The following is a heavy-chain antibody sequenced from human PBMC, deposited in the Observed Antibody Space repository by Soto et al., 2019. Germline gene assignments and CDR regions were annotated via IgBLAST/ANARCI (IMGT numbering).Heavy chain of an antibody. CDR1: GFTFSSYG. J-gene: IGHJ3*02. CDR3: ARASTDAFDI. V-gene: IGHV3-30*03. CDR2: ISYDGSNK. Sequence: QVQLVESGGGVVQPGRSLRLSCAASGFTFSSYGMHWVRQAPGKGLEWVAVISYDGSNKYYADSVKGRFTISRDNSKNTLYLQMNSLRAEDTAVYYCARASTDAFDIWGQGTMFTVSS.